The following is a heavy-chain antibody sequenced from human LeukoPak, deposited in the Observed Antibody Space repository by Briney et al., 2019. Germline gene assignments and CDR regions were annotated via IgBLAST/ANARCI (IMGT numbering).Heavy chain of an antibody. V-gene: IGHV3-30-3*01. D-gene: IGHD3-22*01. CDR2: ISYDGSNK. Sequence: GGSLRLSCAASGFTFDDYAMHWVRQAPGKGLEWVAVISYDGSNKYYADSVKGRFTISRDNSKNTLYLQMNSLRAEDTAVYYCARDYDSSGYYFDYWGQGTLVTVSS. CDR1: GFTFDDYA. CDR3: ARDYDSSGYYFDY. J-gene: IGHJ4*02.